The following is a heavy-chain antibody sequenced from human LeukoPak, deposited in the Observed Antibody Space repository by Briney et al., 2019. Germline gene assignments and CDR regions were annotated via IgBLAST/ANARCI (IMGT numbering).Heavy chain of an antibody. CDR2: IYSGGST. V-gene: IGHV3-66*01. J-gene: IGHJ4*02. D-gene: IGHD4-17*01. CDR3: ARFDYGDYFDY. Sequence: PGGSLRLSCAASGFTVRSNYMIWVRQAPGKGLEWFSVIYSGGSTYYADSVKGRFTISRDNSKNTLYLQMNSLRAEDTAVYYCARFDYGDYFDYWGQGTLVTVSS. CDR1: GFTVRSNY.